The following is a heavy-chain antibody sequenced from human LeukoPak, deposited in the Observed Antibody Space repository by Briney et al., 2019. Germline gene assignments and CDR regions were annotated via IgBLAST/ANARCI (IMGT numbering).Heavy chain of an antibody. D-gene: IGHD6-13*01. CDR3: ARDWGIAAAGGEDY. Sequence: ASVKVSCKASGYTFTGYYMHWVRQAPGQGLEWMGWINPNSGGTNYAQKFQGRVTMTRDTSISTAYMELSRLRSDDTAVYYCARDWGIAAAGGEDYWGQGTLVTVSS. CDR2: INPNSGGT. J-gene: IGHJ4*02. V-gene: IGHV1-2*02. CDR1: GYTFTGYY.